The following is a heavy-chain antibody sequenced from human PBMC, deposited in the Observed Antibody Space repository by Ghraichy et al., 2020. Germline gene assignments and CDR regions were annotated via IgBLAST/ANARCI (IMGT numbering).Heavy chain of an antibody. CDR3: ARGQRTTDFWSGYYYYGMDV. Sequence: ETLSLTCAVYGGSFSGYYWSWIRQPPGKGLEWIGEINHSGSTNYNPSLKSRVTISVDTSKNQFSLKLSSVTAADTAVYYCARGQRTTDFWSGYYYYGMDVWGQGTTVTVSS. CDR1: GGSFSGYY. CDR2: INHSGST. V-gene: IGHV4-34*01. J-gene: IGHJ6*02. D-gene: IGHD3-3*01.